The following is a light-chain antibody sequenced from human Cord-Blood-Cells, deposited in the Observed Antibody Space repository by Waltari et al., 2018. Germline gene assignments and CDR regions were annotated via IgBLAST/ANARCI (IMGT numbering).Light chain of an antibody. J-gene: IGKJ1*01. CDR2: GAS. CDR1: QSVSSN. CDR3: QQYNNWPTWT. V-gene: IGKV3-15*01. Sequence: EIVMTQSPATLSVSPGERATLYCRASQSVSSNLAWYQQKPGQAPRLLIYGASTRATGIPARFSGSVSGTEFTLTISSLQSEDFAVYYCQQYNNWPTWTFGQGTKVEIK.